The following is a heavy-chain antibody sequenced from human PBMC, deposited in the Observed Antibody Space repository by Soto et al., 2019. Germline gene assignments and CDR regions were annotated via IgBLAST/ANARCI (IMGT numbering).Heavy chain of an antibody. Sequence: QAQWVQSGAEVRKPGASVKVSSKASGYTFTPYDIHWVRQAPGQGLEWLGWMDPNSGSTGYAQNFQGRITMTRNISRNTAHMELSSLQSEDTAVYYCARERKFDFWRKGLDVWGQGTTVTVSS. V-gene: IGHV1-8*01. J-gene: IGHJ6*02. D-gene: IGHD3-3*01. CDR3: ARERKFDFWRKGLDV. CDR2: MDPNSGST. CDR1: GYTFTPYD.